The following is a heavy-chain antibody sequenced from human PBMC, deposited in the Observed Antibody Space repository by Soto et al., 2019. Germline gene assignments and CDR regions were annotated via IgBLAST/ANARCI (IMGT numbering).Heavy chain of an antibody. V-gene: IGHV1-69*06. Sequence: SVKVSCKASGGTFSSYAISWVRQAPGQGLEWMGGIIPIFGTANYAQKFQGRVTITADKSTSTAYMELSSLRSEDTAVYYCAGAPRAMVFNSKKYYYYYGMDVWGQGTTVTVSS. CDR3: AGAPRAMVFNSKKYYYYYGMDV. J-gene: IGHJ6*02. CDR2: IIPIFGTA. D-gene: IGHD5-18*01. CDR1: GGTFSSYA.